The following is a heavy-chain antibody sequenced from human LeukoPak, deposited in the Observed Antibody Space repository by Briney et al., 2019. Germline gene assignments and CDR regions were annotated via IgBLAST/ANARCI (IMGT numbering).Heavy chain of an antibody. J-gene: IGHJ4*02. CDR1: GGSISSYY. CDR2: IYYSGST. CDR3: ARTDSGAYRGFDY. D-gene: IGHD3-22*01. V-gene: IGHV4-59*01. Sequence: SETLSLTCTVSGGSISSYYWSWIRQPPGKGLEWIGHIYYSGSTNYNPSLKSRVTISVDTSKNQFSLKLSSVTAADTAVYYCARTDSGAYRGFDYWGQGTLVTVSS.